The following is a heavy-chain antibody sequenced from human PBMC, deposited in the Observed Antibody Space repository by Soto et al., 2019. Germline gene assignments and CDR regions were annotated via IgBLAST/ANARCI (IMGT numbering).Heavy chain of an antibody. CDR3: ARAVGYSYGYYFDW. Sequence: QVQLQESGPGLVKPSGTLSLICAVSGGSIGSSNWWSWVRQPPGKGLEWIGDIYHSGSTNYNPSPKSRVTISLDTSKNHVSLWLTSVAAADTAVYYCARAVGYSYGYYFDWWGQGTLVTVSS. J-gene: IGHJ4*02. V-gene: IGHV4-4*02. CDR2: IYHSGST. CDR1: GGSIGSSNW. D-gene: IGHD5-18*01.